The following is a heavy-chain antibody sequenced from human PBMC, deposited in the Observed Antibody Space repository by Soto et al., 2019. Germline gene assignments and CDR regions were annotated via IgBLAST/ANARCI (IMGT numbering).Heavy chain of an antibody. CDR2: INPKGGDS. CDR3: ARVYCGGHCRPGEWLYYYGMDV. Sequence: ASVKVSCKASGYRFVDYYIHWVRQAPGQGLEWMGIINPKGGDSRYAQKFQGRVTMTSNTFTSTVYMDLRRLTSDDTAVYYCARVYCGGHCRPGEWLYYYGMDVWGQGTTVTSP. V-gene: IGHV1-46*01. J-gene: IGHJ6*02. CDR1: GYRFVDYY. D-gene: IGHD2-21*01.